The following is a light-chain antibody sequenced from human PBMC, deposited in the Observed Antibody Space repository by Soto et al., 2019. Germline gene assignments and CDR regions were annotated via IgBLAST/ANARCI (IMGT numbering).Light chain of an antibody. CDR3: HQYYSSPFT. CDR2: WAS. Sequence: DIVMTQSPDSLAVSLGERATINCKSSQSVLYSSNNKNYLAWYQQKPRQPPKLLIYWASTRESGVPDRFSGSGSGTDFTLTISSLQAEDVAVYYCHQYYSSPFTFGPGTKVDIK. V-gene: IGKV4-1*01. CDR1: QSVLYSSNNKNY. J-gene: IGKJ3*01.